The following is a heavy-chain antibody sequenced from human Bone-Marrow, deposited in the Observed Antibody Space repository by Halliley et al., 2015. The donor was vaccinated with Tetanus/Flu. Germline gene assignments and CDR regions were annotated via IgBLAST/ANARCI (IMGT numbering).Heavy chain of an antibody. CDR2: YSGGST. CDR3: ARGSGGYPFYYYYYGMVV. J-gene: IGHJ6*02. Sequence: YSGGSTNYVDSVKGRFTISRDYSRNTLYLQLSSLTAGDTAVYYCARGSGGYPFYYYYYGMVVWGQGTTVTVSS. D-gene: IGHD6-19*01. V-gene: IGHV3-53*01.